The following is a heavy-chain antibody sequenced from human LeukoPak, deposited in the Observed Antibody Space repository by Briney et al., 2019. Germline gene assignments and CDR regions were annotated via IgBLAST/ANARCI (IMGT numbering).Heavy chain of an antibody. J-gene: IGHJ5*02. CDR2: IYYSGST. D-gene: IGHD2-15*01. CDR1: GGSISSGGYY. V-gene: IGHV4-31*03. CDR3: ARAGRGCSGGSCYRWFDP. Sequence: TVSGGSISSGGYYWSWIRQHPGKGLXWIGYIYYSGSTYYNPSLKSRVTISVDTSKNQFSLKLSSVTAADTAVYYCARAGRGCSGGSCYRWFDPWGQGTLVTVSS.